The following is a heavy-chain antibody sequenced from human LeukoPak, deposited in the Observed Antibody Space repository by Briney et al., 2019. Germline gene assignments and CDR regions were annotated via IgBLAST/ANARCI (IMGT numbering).Heavy chain of an antibody. V-gene: IGHV4-39*01. D-gene: IGHD1-7*01. CDR3: ARAVAPLELRRRSPFDY. CDR2: GHYDGST. CDR1: GGSISSSSYF. Sequence: SETLSLTCTVSGGSISSSSYFWGWIRQPSGKGLEWIGTGHYDGSTYYNPSLKSRVTISVGTSSNQFSLKLRSVTAADTAVYYCARAVAPLELRRRSPFDYWGQGTLVTVSS. J-gene: IGHJ4*02.